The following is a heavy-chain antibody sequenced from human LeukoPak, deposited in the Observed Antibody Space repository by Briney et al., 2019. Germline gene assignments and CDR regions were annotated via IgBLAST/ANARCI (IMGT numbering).Heavy chain of an antibody. CDR2: ISAYNGNT. J-gene: IGHJ6*03. D-gene: IGHD6-13*01. Sequence: ASVKVSCKASGYTFTSYGISWVRQAPGQGLEWMGWISAYNGNTNYAQKLQGRVTMTTDTSTSTAYMELGSLRSDDTAVYYCARLPDSSSWYKGYYYYYYMDVWGKGTTVTISS. V-gene: IGHV1-18*01. CDR1: GYTFTSYG. CDR3: ARLPDSSSWYKGYYYYYYMDV.